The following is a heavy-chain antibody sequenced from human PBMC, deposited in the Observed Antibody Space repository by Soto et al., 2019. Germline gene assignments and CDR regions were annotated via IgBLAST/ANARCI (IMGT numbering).Heavy chain of an antibody. V-gene: IGHV4-31*03. CDR3: ARDIENGMDV. D-gene: IGHD2-15*01. CDR1: GGSISSGGYY. J-gene: IGHJ6*02. Sequence: SETLSLTCTVSGGSISSGGYYWSWIRQHPGKGLEWIGYIYYSGSTYYNPSLKSRVTISVDTSKNQFSLKLSSVTAADTAVYYCARDIENGMDVWGQGTTVTVSS. CDR2: IYYSGST.